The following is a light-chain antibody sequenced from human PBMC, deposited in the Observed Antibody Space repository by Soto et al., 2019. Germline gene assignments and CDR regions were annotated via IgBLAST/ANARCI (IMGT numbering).Light chain of an antibody. V-gene: IGKV3-11*01. Sequence: EIVLTQSPATLSLSPGERATLSCRASQSVSSYLACYQQKPGQAPRLLIYAASNRATGIPASFSGSGSGTDFTLTISSLEPEDFAVYYCQQRSNWPPFTFGQGTRLEIK. CDR3: QQRSNWPPFT. CDR1: QSVSSY. J-gene: IGKJ5*01. CDR2: AAS.